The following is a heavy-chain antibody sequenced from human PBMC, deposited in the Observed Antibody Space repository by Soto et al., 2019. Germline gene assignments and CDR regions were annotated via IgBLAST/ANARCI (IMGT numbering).Heavy chain of an antibody. V-gene: IGHV1-69*06. J-gene: IGHJ4*02. CDR3: AMCHSDSSGPGYLDS. CDR2: VIPMFPKA. CDR1: GGTFISDA. Sequence: QVRLVQSEAEVKKAGSSVKVSCKASGGTFISDAVTWVRQAPGQGLEWMGGVIPMFPKANYAQKFQGRATIIADKSTSTVYMELHSLKSEDTALYYCAMCHSDSSGPGYLDSLGQGTLVTVTS. D-gene: IGHD3-22*01.